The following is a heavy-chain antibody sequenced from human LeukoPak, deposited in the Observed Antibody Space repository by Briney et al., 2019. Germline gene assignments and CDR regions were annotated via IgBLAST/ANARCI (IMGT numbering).Heavy chain of an antibody. Sequence: GGSLRLSCAASGFTFSNYNMNWVRQAPGKGLEWISYISSSGRTTNYADSVKGRLTISRDNAKNSLYLQVNSLKDGDTAVYYCATSGTYRFDYWGQGTLVTVSS. V-gene: IGHV3-48*02. D-gene: IGHD1-26*01. CDR1: GFTFSNYN. CDR2: ISSSGRTT. J-gene: IGHJ4*02. CDR3: ATSGTYRFDY.